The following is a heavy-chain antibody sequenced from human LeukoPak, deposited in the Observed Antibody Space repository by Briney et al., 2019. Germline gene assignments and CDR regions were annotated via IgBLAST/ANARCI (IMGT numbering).Heavy chain of an antibody. CDR3: ARGARVVPAAIPYFDY. Sequence: SETLSLTCAVYGGSFSGYYWSWIRQPPGKGLEWIGKINHSGSTNYNPSLKSRVTISVDTSKNQFSLKLSSVTAADTAVYYCARGARVVPAAIPYFDYWGQGTLVTVSS. D-gene: IGHD2-2*01. CDR2: INHSGST. CDR1: GGSFSGYY. V-gene: IGHV4-34*01. J-gene: IGHJ4*02.